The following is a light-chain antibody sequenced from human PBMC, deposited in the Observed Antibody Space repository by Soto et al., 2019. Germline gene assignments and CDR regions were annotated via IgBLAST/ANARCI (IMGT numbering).Light chain of an antibody. J-gene: IGLJ3*02. CDR1: TGAVTSGHY. Sequence: QAVVTQEPSLTVSPGGTVTLTCGSSTGAVTSGHYPYWFQQKPGQAPRTLIYDTSNKFPRTPARFSGSLLGGKAALTLSGAQPDDEAVYYCLLSYTGVRLWVFGGGTKVTVL. CDR2: DTS. V-gene: IGLV7-46*01. CDR3: LLSYTGVRLWV.